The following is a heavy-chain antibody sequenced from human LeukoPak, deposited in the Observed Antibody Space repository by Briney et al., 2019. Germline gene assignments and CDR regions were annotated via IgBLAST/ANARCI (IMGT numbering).Heavy chain of an antibody. J-gene: IGHJ4*02. CDR1: GGSISSYY. CDR3: ARGTVAGMELDY. Sequence: PSETLSLTCTVSGGSISSYYWSWIRQPPGKGLEWIGYIYYSGSTNYNPSLKSRVTISVDTSKNQFSLKLSSVTAADTAVYYCARGTVAGMELDYWGQGTLVTVSS. D-gene: IGHD6-19*01. V-gene: IGHV4-59*01. CDR2: IYYSGST.